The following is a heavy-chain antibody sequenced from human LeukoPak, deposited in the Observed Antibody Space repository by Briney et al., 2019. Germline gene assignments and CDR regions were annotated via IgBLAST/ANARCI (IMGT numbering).Heavy chain of an antibody. J-gene: IGHJ4*02. V-gene: IGHV1-2*02. Sequence: ASVKVSCKASGYTFSGFYMHWVRQAPGQGLEWMGWINPNSGGTNFAQKFQGRVTMTRDTSTSTAYMELSSLRSDDTAVYYCARGGSCSYWGQGTLVTVSS. CDR1: GYTFSGFY. CDR3: ARGGSCSY. CDR2: INPNSGGT. D-gene: IGHD1-26*01.